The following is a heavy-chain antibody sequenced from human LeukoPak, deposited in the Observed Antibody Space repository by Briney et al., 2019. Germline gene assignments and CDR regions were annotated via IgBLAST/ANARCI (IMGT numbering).Heavy chain of an antibody. CDR2: ISSSGST. Sequence: SETLSLTCTVSGGSISSSSYYWTWIRQPAGKGLEWIGRISSSGSTNYNPSLKSRVTMSVDTSKNQFSLNLSSVTAADTAVYYCARAGGGYDFDYWGQGTLVTVSS. V-gene: IGHV4-61*02. CDR3: ARAGGGYDFDY. J-gene: IGHJ4*02. D-gene: IGHD5-12*01. CDR1: GGSISSSSYY.